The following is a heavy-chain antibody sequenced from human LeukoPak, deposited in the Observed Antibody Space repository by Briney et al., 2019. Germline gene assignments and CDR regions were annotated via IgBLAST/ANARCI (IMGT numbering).Heavy chain of an antibody. V-gene: IGHV3-21*01. Sequence: GGSLRLSRAASGFTPRSYSMNSVREAPGKGLEWVSSISSSSSYIYYADSVKGRFTISRENAKNSLYLQMNSLRAEDTAVYYCARDPTWEFGESPVDYWGQGTLVTVSS. J-gene: IGHJ4*02. D-gene: IGHD3-10*01. CDR3: ARDPTWEFGESPVDY. CDR1: GFTPRSYS. CDR2: ISSSSSYI.